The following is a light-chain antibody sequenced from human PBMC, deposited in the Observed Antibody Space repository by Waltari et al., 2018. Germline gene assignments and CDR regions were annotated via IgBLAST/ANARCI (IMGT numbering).Light chain of an antibody. Sequence: VLLTQSPASLSVSPGDTVILACRASQSVRTNLVRYPQKAGHAPRTLIYGASTRASGVPSRFSGSGSETDFTLIISSLQSEVAAVYFCQQYYVWPPITFGGGTKLEI. CDR2: GAS. V-gene: IGKV3-15*01. CDR1: QSVRTN. J-gene: IGKJ4*01. CDR3: QQYYVWPPIT.